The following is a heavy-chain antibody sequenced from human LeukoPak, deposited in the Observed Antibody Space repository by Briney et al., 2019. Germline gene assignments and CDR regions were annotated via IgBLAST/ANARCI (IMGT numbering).Heavy chain of an antibody. V-gene: IGHV3-23*01. CDR3: TKYYYDSSGYLYYFDY. D-gene: IGHD3-22*01. Sequence: GGSLRLSCAASGFTFSSFAMTWVRQAPGKGLEWVSVINTGGGTTDYADSVKGRFTISRDNSKNTLYLQMNSLRAEDTAVYYCTKYYYDSSGYLYYFDYWGQGTLVTVSS. J-gene: IGHJ4*02. CDR1: GFTFSSFA. CDR2: INTGGGTT.